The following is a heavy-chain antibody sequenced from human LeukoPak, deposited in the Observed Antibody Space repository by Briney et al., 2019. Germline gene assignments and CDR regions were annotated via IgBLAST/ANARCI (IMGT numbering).Heavy chain of an antibody. J-gene: IGHJ6*02. D-gene: IGHD2-2*02. Sequence: PGGSLRLSCAASGFTFNTYTMNWVRQAPGKGLEWVSAISGSGGSTYYADSVKGRFTISRDNSKNTLYLQMNSLRAEDTAVYYCAITPLGYCSSTSCYRARPYYGMDVWGQGTTVTVSS. V-gene: IGHV3-23*01. CDR3: AITPLGYCSSTSCYRARPYYGMDV. CDR1: GFTFNTYT. CDR2: ISGSGGST.